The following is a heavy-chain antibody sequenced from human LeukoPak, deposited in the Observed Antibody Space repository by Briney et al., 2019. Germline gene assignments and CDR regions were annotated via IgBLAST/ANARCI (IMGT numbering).Heavy chain of an antibody. V-gene: IGHV3-21*01. J-gene: IGHJ4*02. D-gene: IGHD6-13*01. CDR3: ARDRGYSSSLDY. CDR1: GFTFSSYS. Sequence: PGGSLRLSCAASGFTFSSYSMNWVRQAPGKGLEWVSSISSSSSYIYYAESVKGRFTISRDNAKNSLYLQMNSLRAEDTAVYYCARDRGYSSSLDYWGQGTLVTVSS. CDR2: ISSSSSYI.